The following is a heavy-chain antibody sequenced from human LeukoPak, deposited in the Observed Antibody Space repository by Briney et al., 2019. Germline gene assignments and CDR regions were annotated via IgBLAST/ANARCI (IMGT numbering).Heavy chain of an antibody. D-gene: IGHD6-6*01. Sequence: ASVKVSCKASGYTFTSYDINWVRQATGQGLEWMGWMNPNSGNTGYAQKFQGRVTITRNTSISTAYMELSSLRSEDTAVYYCARAFEYSSSLGGDYWGQGTLVTVSS. CDR3: ARAFEYSSSLGGDY. V-gene: IGHV1-8*03. CDR2: MNPNSGNT. CDR1: GYTFTSYD. J-gene: IGHJ4*02.